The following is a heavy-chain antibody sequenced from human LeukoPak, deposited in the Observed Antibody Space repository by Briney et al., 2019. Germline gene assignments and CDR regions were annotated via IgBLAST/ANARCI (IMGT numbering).Heavy chain of an antibody. V-gene: IGHV3-7*01. J-gene: IGHJ4*02. Sequence: PGGSLRLSCAASGFTFSSYWMSWVRQAPGKGLEWVANIKQDGSEKYYVDSVKGRFTISRDNAKNSLYLQMNSLRAEDTAAYYCASGMDYYDSSSYYPTWGPLDYWGQGTLVTVSS. D-gene: IGHD3-22*01. CDR1: GFTFSSYW. CDR2: IKQDGSEK. CDR3: ASGMDYYDSSSYYPTWGPLDY.